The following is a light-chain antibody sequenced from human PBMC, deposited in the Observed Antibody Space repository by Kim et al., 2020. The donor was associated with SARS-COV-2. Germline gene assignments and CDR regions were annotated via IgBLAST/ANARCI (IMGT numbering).Light chain of an antibody. V-gene: IGLV3-1*01. Sequence: SYELTQPPSVSVSPGQTASITCSGDKLGDKYACWYQQKPGQSPLLVIYQDNKRPSGIPERFSGSNSGNTATLTISGTQAIDEADYYCQAWDSSTGVFGGGIKLTVL. CDR3: QAWDSSTGV. CDR1: KLGDKY. J-gene: IGLJ2*01. CDR2: QDN.